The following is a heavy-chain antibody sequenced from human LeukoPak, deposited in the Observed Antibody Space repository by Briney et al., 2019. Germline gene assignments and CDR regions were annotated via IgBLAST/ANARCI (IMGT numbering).Heavy chain of an antibody. CDR1: GGSISSYY. Sequence: SETLSLTCTVSGGSISSYYWSWIRQPPGKGLEWIGYIYYSGSTNYNPSLKSRVTISVDTSKNQFSLKLSSVTAADTAVYYCARRVTMVRGVIRNFDYWGQGTLVTVSS. V-gene: IGHV4-59*08. CDR2: IYYSGST. J-gene: IGHJ4*02. CDR3: ARRVTMVRGVIRNFDY. D-gene: IGHD3-10*01.